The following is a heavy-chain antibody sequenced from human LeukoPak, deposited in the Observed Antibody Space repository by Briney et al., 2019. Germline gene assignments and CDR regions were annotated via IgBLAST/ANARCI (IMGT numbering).Heavy chain of an antibody. CDR2: ISSSYSYI. J-gene: IGHJ3*02. CDR1: GFTFSSYS. Sequence: GGSLRLSCAASGFTFSSYSMDWVRQAPGKGLEWVSSISSSYSYIYYADSVKGRFTISRDNAKNSLYLQMNSLRAEDTAVYYCARDRIIYGDYGDAFDIWGQGTMVTVSS. CDR3: ARDRIIYGDYGDAFDI. V-gene: IGHV3-21*06. D-gene: IGHD4-17*01.